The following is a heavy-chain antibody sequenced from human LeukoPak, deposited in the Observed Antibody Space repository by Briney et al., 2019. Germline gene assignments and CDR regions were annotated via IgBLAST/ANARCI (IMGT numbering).Heavy chain of an antibody. J-gene: IGHJ5*02. V-gene: IGHV3-43*02. CDR3: VRESERGGWFDH. CDR1: GLITDDFA. Sequence: GGPVSLSCAAPGLITDDFAIQGLPQAPGKGLEWVSLISGDSGSTFYAGSVRGRFTISRDNSKNSLSLQMSSLRSEDTALYFGVRESERGGWFDHWGQGTLVTVSS. CDR2: ISGDSGST.